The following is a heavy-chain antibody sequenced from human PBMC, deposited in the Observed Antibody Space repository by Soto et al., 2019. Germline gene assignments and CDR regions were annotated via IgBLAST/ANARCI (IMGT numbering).Heavy chain of an antibody. Sequence: EVQLVESGGGLVQPGGSLRLSCAASEFTFKVYWVHWVRQAPGKGLVWVAHMNRDGTNINYADSVKCRFTISKDHAKNALYLQMNSLRVEDTAVYYCVRDRGQPDAFDIWGQGTVVTVSA. CDR3: VRDRGQPDAFDI. J-gene: IGHJ3*02. D-gene: IGHD1-1*01. CDR1: EFTFKVYW. CDR2: MNRDGTNI. V-gene: IGHV3-74*01.